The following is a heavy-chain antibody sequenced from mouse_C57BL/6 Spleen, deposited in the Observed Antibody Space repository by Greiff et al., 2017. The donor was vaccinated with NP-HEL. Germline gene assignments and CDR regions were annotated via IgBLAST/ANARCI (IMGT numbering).Heavy chain of an antibody. CDR3: ASPYDYDEDYYAMDY. V-gene: IGHV5-12*01. D-gene: IGHD2-4*01. Sequence: EVHLVESGGGLVQPGGSLKLSCAASGFTFSDYYMYWVRQTPEKRLEWVAYISNGGGSTYYPDTVKGRFTISRDNAKNTLYLQMSRLKSEDTAMYYCASPYDYDEDYYAMDYWGQGTSVTVSS. J-gene: IGHJ4*01. CDR2: ISNGGGST. CDR1: GFTFSDYY.